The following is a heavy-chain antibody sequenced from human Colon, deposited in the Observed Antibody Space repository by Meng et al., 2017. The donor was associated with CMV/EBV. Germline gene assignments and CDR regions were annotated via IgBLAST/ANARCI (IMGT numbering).Heavy chain of an antibody. CDR1: GDSFNSGDYS. CDR2: IYNSGTT. D-gene: IGHD3-10*01. Sequence: LRLSCTASGDSFNSGDYSWTWIRQHPGKGLEWIGYIYNSGTTYYNPSLKSRVTISVDTSKNQFSLNLSSVTAADTAVFYCARQVYYGAGSYLDFWGQGALVTVSS. CDR3: ARQVYYGAGSYLDF. J-gene: IGHJ4*02. V-gene: IGHV4-31*03.